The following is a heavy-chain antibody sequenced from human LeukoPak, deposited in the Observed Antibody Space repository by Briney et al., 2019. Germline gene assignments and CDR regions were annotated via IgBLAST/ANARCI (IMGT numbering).Heavy chain of an antibody. J-gene: IGHJ6*03. V-gene: IGHV1-8*01. CDR3: ASGPIVVVPAAISYYYYYMDV. CDR1: GYTFTSYD. Sequence: GASVKVSCKASGYTFTSYDINWVRQATGQGLEWMGWMNPNSGNTGYAQKFQGRVTMTRNTSISTAYMELRSLRSDDTAVYYCASGPIVVVPAAISYYYYYMDVWGKGTTVTVSS. CDR2: MNPNSGNT. D-gene: IGHD2-2*02.